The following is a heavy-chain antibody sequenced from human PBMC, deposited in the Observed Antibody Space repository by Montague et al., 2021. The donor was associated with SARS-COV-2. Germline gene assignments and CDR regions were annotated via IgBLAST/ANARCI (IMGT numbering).Heavy chain of an antibody. Sequence: SETLSLTCAVYGGTSSAHSWSWVRQSPGKGLEWIGEINHRGSTTYMSSLKSRVTMSVDTSKNQFSLKLSSVTAADTAIYYCARGGLAGGNYDIWSFSYTSPLDYWGQGILVTVSS. J-gene: IGHJ4*02. D-gene: IGHD3-3*01. CDR1: GGTSSAHS. CDR3: ARGGLAGGNYDIWSFSYTSPLDY. V-gene: IGHV4-34*01. CDR2: INHRGST.